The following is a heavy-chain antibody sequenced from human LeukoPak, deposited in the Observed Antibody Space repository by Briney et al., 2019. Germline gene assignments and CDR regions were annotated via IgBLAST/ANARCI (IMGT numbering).Heavy chain of an antibody. J-gene: IGHJ1*01. V-gene: IGHV3-23*01. Sequence: GGSLRLSCAASGFPFNIYAMSWVRQAPEKGLEWVSAISETSRKTYYADPVKGRFTISRDNSKNTLYLQMNDLRDEDTAVYYCVQEARRDGYKLAPVAEHWGQGTLVTVSS. CDR2: ISETSRKT. CDR1: GFPFNIYA. D-gene: IGHD5-24*01. CDR3: VQEARRDGYKLAPVAEH.